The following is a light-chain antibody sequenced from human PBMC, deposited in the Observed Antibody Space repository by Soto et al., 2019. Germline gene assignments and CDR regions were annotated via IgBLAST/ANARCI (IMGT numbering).Light chain of an antibody. CDR3: HQYASSPWT. Sequence: DIVMTQSPDSLALSLGERATINCKSSQSVLYSPNNKNYLAWYQQKPGQPPKLLLYWASMRESGVPDRFSGSASETDFTLTISSLQAEDVAVYYCHQYASSPWTFGPGTKVEIK. V-gene: IGKV4-1*01. CDR2: WAS. CDR1: QSVLYSPNNKNY. J-gene: IGKJ1*01.